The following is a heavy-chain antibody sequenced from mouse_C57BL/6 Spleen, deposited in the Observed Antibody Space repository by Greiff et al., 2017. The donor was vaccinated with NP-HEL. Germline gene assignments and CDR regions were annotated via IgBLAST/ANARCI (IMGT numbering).Heavy chain of an antibody. CDR3: ARELRLRAMDY. J-gene: IGHJ4*01. D-gene: IGHD3-2*02. CDR1: GYTFTSYW. CDR2: IDPSDSYT. Sequence: QVQLQQPGAELVMPGASVKLSCKASGYTFTSYWMHWVKQRPGQGLEWIGEIDPSDSYTNYNQQIKGKSTLTVDKSSSTACMQLISLTSEDAAVYYGARELRLRAMDYWGQGTSVTVSS. V-gene: IGHV1-69*01.